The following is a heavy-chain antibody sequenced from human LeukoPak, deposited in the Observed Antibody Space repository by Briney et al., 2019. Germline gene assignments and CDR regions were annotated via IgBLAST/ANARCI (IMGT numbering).Heavy chain of an antibody. J-gene: IGHJ4*02. CDR1: GYTFTGYY. D-gene: IGHD3-10*01. Sequence: ASVKVSCKASGYTFTGYYMHWVRQAPGQGLEWMGWINPNSGGTNYAQKFQGRVTMTRDTSISTAYMELSRLRSDDTAVYYCARVYGSGSSYHPDYWGQGTLVTVSS. CDR3: ARVYGSGSSYHPDY. V-gene: IGHV1-2*02. CDR2: INPNSGGT.